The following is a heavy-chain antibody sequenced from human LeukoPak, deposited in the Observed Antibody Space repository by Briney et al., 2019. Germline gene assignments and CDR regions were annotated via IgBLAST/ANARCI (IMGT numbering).Heavy chain of an antibody. V-gene: IGHV1-2*02. CDR1: GYTFTGYY. CDR2: INPNSGGI. Sequence: ASVKVSCKASGYTFTGYYMHWVRQAPGQGLEWMGWINPNSGGINYAQKFQGRVTMTRDTSITTAYMELSRLRSDDTAVYHCARDEREYASLAWGQGTLVTVSS. CDR3: ARDEREYASLA. J-gene: IGHJ5*02. D-gene: IGHD1-1*01.